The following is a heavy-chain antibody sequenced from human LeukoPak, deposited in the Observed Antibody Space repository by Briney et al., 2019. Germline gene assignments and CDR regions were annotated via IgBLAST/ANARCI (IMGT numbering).Heavy chain of an antibody. V-gene: IGHV3-23*01. Sequence: GGSLRLSCAAGGFTFSDYYMSWIRQAPGKGLEWVSSISGSGGSTYYADSVKGRFSISRDNSKNTLYLQMNSLRAEDTAVYYCARVLRGSSGWKYYYYYMDVWGKGTTVTVSS. CDR2: ISGSGGST. CDR1: GFTFSDYY. J-gene: IGHJ6*03. D-gene: IGHD6-19*01. CDR3: ARVLRGSSGWKYYYYYMDV.